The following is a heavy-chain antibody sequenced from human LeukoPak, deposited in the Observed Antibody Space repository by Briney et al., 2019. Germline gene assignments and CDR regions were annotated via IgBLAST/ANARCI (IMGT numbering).Heavy chain of an antibody. CDR3: AKDLRSGSPYYFDY. Sequence: GGSLRLSCAASGFPFSTYAMNWVRQAPGKGLEWVSSIRGSDGSTYYADSVKGRFTISRDNSKNTLYLQMNSLRAEDTAVYYCAKDLRSGSPYYFDYWGQGTLVTVSS. J-gene: IGHJ4*02. CDR2: IRGSDGST. V-gene: IGHV3-23*01. D-gene: IGHD3-10*01. CDR1: GFPFSTYA.